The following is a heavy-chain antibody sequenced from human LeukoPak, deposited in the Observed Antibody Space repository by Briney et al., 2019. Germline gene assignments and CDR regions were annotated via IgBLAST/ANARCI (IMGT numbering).Heavy chain of an antibody. D-gene: IGHD6-6*01. CDR3: ARGRYSSSINSMDV. V-gene: IGHV1-69*13. CDR2: IIPIFGTA. J-gene: IGHJ6*02. Sequence: ASVKVSCKASGGTFSSYTISWVRQAPGQGLEWMGGIIPIFGTANYAQKFQGRVTITADESTSTAYMELSGLRSEDTAVYYCARGRYSSSINSMDVWGQGTTVTVSS. CDR1: GGTFSSYT.